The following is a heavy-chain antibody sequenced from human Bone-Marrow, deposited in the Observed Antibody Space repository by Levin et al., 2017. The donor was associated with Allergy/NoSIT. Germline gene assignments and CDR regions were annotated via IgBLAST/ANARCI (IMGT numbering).Heavy chain of an antibody. V-gene: IGHV1-2*02. CDR2: INPNSGGT. CDR3: ARDDGGYSYGYYFDY. CDR1: GYTFTGYY. Sequence: GESLKISCKASGYTFTGYYMHWVRQAPGQGLEWMGWINPNSGGTNYAQKFQGRVTMTRDTSISTAYMELSRLRSDDTAVYYCARDDGGYSYGYYFDYWGQGTLVTVSS. J-gene: IGHJ4*02. D-gene: IGHD5-18*01.